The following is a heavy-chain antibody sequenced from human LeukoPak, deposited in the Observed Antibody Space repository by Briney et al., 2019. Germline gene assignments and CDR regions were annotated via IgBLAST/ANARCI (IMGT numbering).Heavy chain of an antibody. V-gene: IGHV4-59*01. CDR2: INDSGNT. D-gene: IGHD6-13*01. J-gene: IGHJ4*02. CDR3: ARGHRGYSSTKFDY. CDR1: GGSISNYV. Sequence: SETLSLTCTVSGGSISNYVWSWIRQPPGKGLEWIGYINDSGNTKYNPSLESRVTISVDTSKNQFSLNLYSVTAADTAVYYCARGHRGYSSTKFDYWGQGTLVTVSS.